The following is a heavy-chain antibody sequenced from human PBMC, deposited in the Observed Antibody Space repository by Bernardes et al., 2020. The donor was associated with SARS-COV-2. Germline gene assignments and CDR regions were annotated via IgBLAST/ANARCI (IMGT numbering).Heavy chain of an antibody. Sequence: SETLSLTCTVSGASVTSAGFRWIWFRQFPGKGLEWIGHTYSTGSPYYNPSLQRRVTISVDSSKNQFSLKLNSVTAADTAIYYCARTAVTATLSADFWGQGILVTVSS. V-gene: IGHV4-31*03. J-gene: IGHJ4*02. CDR1: GASVTSAGFR. CDR3: ARTAVTATLSADF. CDR2: TYSTGSP. D-gene: IGHD2-21*02.